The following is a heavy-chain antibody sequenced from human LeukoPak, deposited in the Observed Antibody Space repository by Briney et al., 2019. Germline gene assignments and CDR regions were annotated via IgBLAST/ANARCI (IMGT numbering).Heavy chain of an antibody. CDR1: GYSFTSYW. D-gene: IGHD2-15*01. Sequence: GESLKISCKGSGYSFTSYWISWVRQMPGKGPEWMGRIDPSDSYTNYSPSFQGHVTISADKSISTAYLQWSSLKASDTAMYYCVKRFCSGGSCYFDYWGQGTLVTVSS. J-gene: IGHJ4*02. CDR3: VKRFCSGGSCYFDY. V-gene: IGHV5-10-1*01. CDR2: IDPSDSYT.